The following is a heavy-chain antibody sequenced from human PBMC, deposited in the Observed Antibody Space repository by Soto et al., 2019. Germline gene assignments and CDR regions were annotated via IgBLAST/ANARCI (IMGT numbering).Heavy chain of an antibody. V-gene: IGHV1-2*02. CDR1: GYTFTGYY. Sequence: ASVKVSCKASGYTFTGYYMHWVRQAPGQGLEWMGWINPNSGGTNYAQKFQGRVTMTRDTSISTAYMELSRLRSDDTAVYYCARGSAAVAGGMNWLDPWGQGTLVTVSS. D-gene: IGHD6-19*01. CDR3: ARGSAAVAGGMNWLDP. J-gene: IGHJ5*02. CDR2: INPNSGGT.